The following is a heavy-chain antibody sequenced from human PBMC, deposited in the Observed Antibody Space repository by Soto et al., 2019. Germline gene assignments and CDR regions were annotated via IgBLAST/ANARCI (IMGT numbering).Heavy chain of an antibody. CDR1: GFTFSSYA. Sequence: PGGSLRLSCAASGFTFSSYAMYWVRQAPGKGLEWVSTISNSGDTYYADSVEGRFTISRDNSKNSVYLQMDSLRVEDTAIYYCVSHGGDWPYYFDYWGQGTLVTVSS. V-gene: IGHV3-23*01. CDR2: ISNSGDT. CDR3: VSHGGDWPYYFDY. D-gene: IGHD3-16*01. J-gene: IGHJ4*02.